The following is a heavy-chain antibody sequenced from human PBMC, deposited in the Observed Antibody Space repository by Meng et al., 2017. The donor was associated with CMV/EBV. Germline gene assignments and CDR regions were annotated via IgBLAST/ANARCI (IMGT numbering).Heavy chain of an antibody. CDR2: ISSSGSTI. V-gene: IGHV3-11*01. Sequence: GESLKISCAASGFTFSDYYMSWIRQAPGKGPEWVSYISSSGSTIYYADSVKGRFTISRDNAKNSLYLQMNSLRAEDTAVYYCARDWEFAPPDYWGQGTLVTVSS. CDR1: GFTFSDYY. D-gene: IGHD1-26*01. CDR3: ARDWEFAPPDY. J-gene: IGHJ4*02.